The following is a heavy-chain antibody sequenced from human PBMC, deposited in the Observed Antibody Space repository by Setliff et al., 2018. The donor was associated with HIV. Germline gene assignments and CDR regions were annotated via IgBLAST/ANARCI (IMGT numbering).Heavy chain of an antibody. CDR3: ARDDRAVATIL. V-gene: IGHV1-69*06. CDR2: IIPIFGTA. D-gene: IGHD5-12*01. Sequence: GASVKVSCKASGYTFSTYGISWVRQAPGQGLEWMGGIIPIFGTANYAQKFQGRVTMTEDTSTDTGYMELRSLRSEDTAVYYCARDDRAVATILWGQGTLVTVSS. CDR1: GYTFSTYG. J-gene: IGHJ4*02.